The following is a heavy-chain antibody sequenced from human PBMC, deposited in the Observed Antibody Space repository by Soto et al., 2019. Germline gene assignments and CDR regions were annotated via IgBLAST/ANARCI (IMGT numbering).Heavy chain of an antibody. V-gene: IGHV4-59*01. CDR1: GGSISSYY. D-gene: IGHD6-13*01. CDR3: AGIRGGYSVDY. CDR2: IYYSGST. Sequence: QVQLQESGPGLVKPSETLSLTCTVSGGSISSYYWSWIRQPPGKGLEWIGYIYYSGSTNYNPSLTRRVTISVDTAKNQFSLKLSSVTAADTAVYYCAGIRGGYSVDYWGQGTLVTVSS. J-gene: IGHJ4*02.